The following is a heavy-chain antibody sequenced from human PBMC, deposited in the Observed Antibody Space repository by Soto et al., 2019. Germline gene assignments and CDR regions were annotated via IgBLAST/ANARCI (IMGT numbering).Heavy chain of an antibody. Sequence: GGSLRLSCAASGFTFSSYAMGWVRQGPGKGLEWVAVVSIGGSTHYADSVRGRFTISRDNSKNTLSLQMNSLTAEDTAVYFCAKRRGAGGHFDYWGQGALVTSPQ. J-gene: IGHJ4*02. CDR2: VSIGGST. CDR3: AKRRGAGGHFDY. D-gene: IGHD2-15*01. CDR1: GFTFSSYA. V-gene: IGHV3-23*01.